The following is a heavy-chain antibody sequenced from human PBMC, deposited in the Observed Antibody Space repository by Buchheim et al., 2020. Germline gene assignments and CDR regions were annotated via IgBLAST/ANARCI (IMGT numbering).Heavy chain of an antibody. Sequence: EVQLVESGGGLVQPGGSLRLSCAASGFTFSSYCMSWVRQAPGKGLEWVANITQDGSEKYYVDSVKGRFTISRDNAKNSLYLQMNSLRAEDTAVYYCARPGTWSDWYFDLWGRGTL. CDR2: ITQDGSEK. CDR1: GFTFSSYC. D-gene: IGHD3-10*01. CDR3: ARPGTWSDWYFDL. J-gene: IGHJ2*01. V-gene: IGHV3-7*01.